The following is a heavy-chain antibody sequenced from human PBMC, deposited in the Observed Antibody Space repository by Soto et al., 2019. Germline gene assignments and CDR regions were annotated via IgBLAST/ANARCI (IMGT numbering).Heavy chain of an antibody. D-gene: IGHD3-10*01. CDR1: GFTFSSYS. V-gene: IGHV3-21*01. J-gene: IGHJ6*02. CDR3: AIEEYYGSGSSYYYYGMDV. Sequence: EVQLVESGGGLVKPGGSLRLSCAASGFTFSSYSMNWVRQAPGKGLEWVSSISSSSSYIYYADSVKGRFTISRDNAKNSLYLQMNSLRAEDTAVYYCAIEEYYGSGSSYYYYGMDVWGQGTTVTVSS. CDR2: ISSSSSYI.